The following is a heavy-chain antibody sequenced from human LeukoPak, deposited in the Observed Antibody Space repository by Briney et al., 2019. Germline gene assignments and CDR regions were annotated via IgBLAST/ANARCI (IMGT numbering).Heavy chain of an antibody. CDR3: ARDFGILGY. Sequence: GGSLRLSCVASGFTFSYYSMNWVRQAPGKGLEWVSYISSGSSTSYYADSVKGRFTISRDNAKNSLYLQMNSLRGEDTALYYCARDFGILGYWGQGTLVTVSS. V-gene: IGHV3-48*01. CDR2: ISSGSSTS. D-gene: IGHD1-14*01. CDR1: GFTFSYYS. J-gene: IGHJ4*02.